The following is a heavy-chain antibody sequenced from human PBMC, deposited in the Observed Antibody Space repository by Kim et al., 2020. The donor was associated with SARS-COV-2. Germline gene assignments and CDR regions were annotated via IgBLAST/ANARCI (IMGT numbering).Heavy chain of an antibody. CDR2: IYYSGST. V-gene: IGHV4-59*13. J-gene: IGHJ5*02. CDR3: SRSGSIAAVDWFDP. Sequence: SETLSLTCTVSGGSISSYYWSWIRQPPGKGLEWIGYIYYSGSTNYNPSLKSRVTISVDTSKNQFSLKLSSVTAADTAVYYCSRSGSIAAVDWFDPWGQGT. D-gene: IGHD6-13*01. CDR1: GGSISSYY.